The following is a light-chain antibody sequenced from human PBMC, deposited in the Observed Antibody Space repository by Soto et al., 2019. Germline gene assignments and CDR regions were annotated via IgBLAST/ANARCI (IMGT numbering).Light chain of an antibody. Sequence: EAVMTQSPLSLSVTLGQPASISCRSSQSLLHSHGNTYLNWFQQRPGQPPRRLIYQVSKRDSGVPDRFSGSGSGTDFTLKISRVEAEDVGIYYCMQGSYWPSTFGP. CDR3: MQGSYWPST. CDR2: QVS. J-gene: IGKJ3*01. CDR1: QSLLHSHGNTY. V-gene: IGKV2-30*02.